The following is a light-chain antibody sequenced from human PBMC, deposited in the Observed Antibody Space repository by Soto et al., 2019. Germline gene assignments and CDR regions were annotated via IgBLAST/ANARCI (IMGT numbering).Light chain of an antibody. CDR1: QSVNLN. J-gene: IGKJ3*01. CDR3: HQYNSWPRGT. V-gene: IGKV3-15*01. Sequence: VMTQAPDSLAVSLGERATINCKSSQSVNLNLAWYQQKPGQPPRLLLYGASTRATGIPVRFRGSGSGTEFTLTISSLQSEDSAVYYCHQYNSWPRGTFGPGTKVEIK. CDR2: GAS.